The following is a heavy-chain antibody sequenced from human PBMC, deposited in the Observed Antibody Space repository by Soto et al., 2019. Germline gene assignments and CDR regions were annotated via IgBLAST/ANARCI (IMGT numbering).Heavy chain of an antibody. D-gene: IGHD1-26*01. J-gene: IGHJ6*02. CDR2: IYYSGST. Sequence: ASETLSLTCTVSGGSISSGGYYWSWIRQHPGKGLEWIGYIYYSGSTYYNPSLKSRVTISVDTSKNQFSLKLSSVTAADTAVYYCARVEATDYYGMDVWGQGTTVTVSS. CDR3: ARVEATDYYGMDV. CDR1: GGSISSGGYY. V-gene: IGHV4-31*03.